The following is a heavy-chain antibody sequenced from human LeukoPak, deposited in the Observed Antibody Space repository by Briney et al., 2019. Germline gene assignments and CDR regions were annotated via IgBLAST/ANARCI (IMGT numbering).Heavy chain of an antibody. V-gene: IGHV3-21*01. D-gene: IGHD6-13*01. J-gene: IGHJ4*02. CDR3: ARVGSTWSYFDY. Sequence: SGGSLRPSCAASGFTFSSYSMNWVRQAPGKGLEWVSFMSGSSNYIYYADSVKGRFTISRDNAKNSLYLQMNRLRAEDTAVYYCARVGSTWSYFDYWGQGTLVTVSS. CDR1: GFTFSSYS. CDR2: MSGSSNYI.